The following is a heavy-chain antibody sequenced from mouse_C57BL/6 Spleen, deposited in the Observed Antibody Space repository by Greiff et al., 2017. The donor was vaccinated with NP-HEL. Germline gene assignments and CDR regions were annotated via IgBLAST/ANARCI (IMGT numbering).Heavy chain of an antibody. CDR2: FYPGRGSI. D-gene: IGHD2-4*01. CDR1: GYTFTEYT. J-gene: IGHJ3*01. CDR3: ARHVDYDYDLQAWFAY. V-gene: IGHV1-62-2*01. Sequence: QVQLKQSGAELVKPGASVKLSCKASGYTFTEYTIHWVKQRSGQGLEWIGWFYPGRGSIKYNEKFKDKATLTADKSSSTVYMELSRLTSEDSAVYFCARHVDYDYDLQAWFAYWGQGTLVTVSA.